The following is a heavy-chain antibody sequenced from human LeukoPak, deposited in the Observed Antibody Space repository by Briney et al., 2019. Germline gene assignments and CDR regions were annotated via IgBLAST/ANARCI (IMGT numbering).Heavy chain of an antibody. Sequence: GGSLRLSCAASGFTFSSYAMSWVRQAPGKGPEWVSAISGRTTSYAGAVKGRFTISRDNSKSTVSLQMNSLRAEDTAVYYCASAGGDSRPHDYWGQGTLVTVSS. CDR1: GFTFSSYA. V-gene: IGHV3-23*01. CDR2: ISGRTT. D-gene: IGHD4-23*01. CDR3: ASAGGDSRPHDY. J-gene: IGHJ4*02.